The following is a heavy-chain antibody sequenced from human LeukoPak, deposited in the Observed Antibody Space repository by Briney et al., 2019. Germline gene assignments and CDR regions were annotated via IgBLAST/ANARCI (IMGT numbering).Heavy chain of an antibody. D-gene: IGHD3-10*01. CDR1: GYTFTSYA. J-gene: IGHJ3*02. CDR2: INAGNGNT. CDR3: AGASVRGVIGDI. Sequence: ASVKVSCKASGYTFTSYAMHWVRQAPGQRLEWMGWINAGNGNTKYSQEFQGRVTITRDTSASTAYMELSSLRSEDTAVYYCAGASVRGVIGDIWGQGTMVTVSS. V-gene: IGHV1-3*01.